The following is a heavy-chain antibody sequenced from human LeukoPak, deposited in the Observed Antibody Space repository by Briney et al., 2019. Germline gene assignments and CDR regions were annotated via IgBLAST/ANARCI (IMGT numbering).Heavy chain of an antibody. CDR1: GYTLTELS. CDR3: ATGVSYYYYMDV. Sequence: ASVKVSCTVSGYTLTELSMHWVRQAPGKGLEWMGGFDPEDGETIYAQKFQGRVTMTEDTSTDTAYMELSSLRSEDTAVYYCATGVSYYYYMDVWGKGTTVTVSS. CDR2: FDPEDGET. D-gene: IGHD3-16*01. V-gene: IGHV1-24*01. J-gene: IGHJ6*03.